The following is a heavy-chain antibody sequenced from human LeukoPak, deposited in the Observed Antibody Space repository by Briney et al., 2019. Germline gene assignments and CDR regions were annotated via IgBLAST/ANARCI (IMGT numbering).Heavy chain of an antibody. D-gene: IGHD3-10*01. CDR1: GGSISSSSYY. V-gene: IGHV4-39*02. Sequence: KASETLSLTCTVSGGSISSSSYYRGWIRQPPGKGLEWIGSIYYSGSTYYDPSLKSRVTISVDTSKNQFSLKLSSVTAADTAVYYCARDPTDINGGFGEFPWFDPWGQGTLVTVSS. CDR3: ARDPTDINGGFGEFPWFDP. CDR2: IYYSGST. J-gene: IGHJ5*02.